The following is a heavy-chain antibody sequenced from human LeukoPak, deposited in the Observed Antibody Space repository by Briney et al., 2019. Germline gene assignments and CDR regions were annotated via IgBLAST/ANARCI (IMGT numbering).Heavy chain of an antibody. CDR3: ARDHQRITMMKDAFDI. D-gene: IGHD3-22*01. CDR2: ISSSSSYI. CDR1: GFTFSSYS. J-gene: IGHJ3*02. V-gene: IGHV3-21*01. Sequence: PGGSLRLSCAASGFTFSSYSMNWVRQAPGKGLEWVSSISSSSSYIYYADSVKGRFTISRDNAKNSLYLQMNSLRAEDTAVYYCARDHQRITMMKDAFDIWGQGTMVTVSS.